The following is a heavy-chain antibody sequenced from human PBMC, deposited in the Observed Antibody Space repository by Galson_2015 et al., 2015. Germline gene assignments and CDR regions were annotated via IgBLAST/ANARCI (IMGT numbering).Heavy chain of an antibody. CDR3: AKDGCSGAKCFYAFDI. V-gene: IGHV3-23*01. J-gene: IGHJ3*02. Sequence: LRLSCSASGFTFSSYAMRWVRQAPGKGLEWVSAISGSGGSTYYADSVKGRFTISRDNSQNTLYLQMNSLRAEDTAVYFCAKDGCSGAKCFYAFDIWGQGTMVTVSA. CDR2: ISGSGGST. CDR1: GFTFSSYA. D-gene: IGHD4/OR15-4a*01.